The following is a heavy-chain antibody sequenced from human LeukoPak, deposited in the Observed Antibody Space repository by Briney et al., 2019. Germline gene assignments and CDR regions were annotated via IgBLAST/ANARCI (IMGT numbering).Heavy chain of an antibody. D-gene: IGHD2-15*01. V-gene: IGHV1-2*02. Sequence: ASVKVSCKTSGYTFTGYYMHWVRQAPGQGLEWMGWINPNSGGTNYAQKFQGRVTMTRDTSISTAYMELSRLRSDDTAVYYCARAGAVVDNWFDPWGQGTLVTVSS. J-gene: IGHJ5*02. CDR2: INPNSGGT. CDR1: GYTFTGYY. CDR3: ARAGAVVDNWFDP.